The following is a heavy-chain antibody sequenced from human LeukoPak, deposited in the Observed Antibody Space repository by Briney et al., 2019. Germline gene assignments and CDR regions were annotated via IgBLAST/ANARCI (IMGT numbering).Heavy chain of an antibody. Sequence: GGSLRLSCAASGFTFSTYAMSWARQAPGKGLEWVSVISGSGGSIYYADSVKGRFTISRDNSKNTLYLQMNTLRAEDTAVYYCAKDAPMRPFGPWGQGTLVTVSS. CDR1: GFTFSTYA. J-gene: IGHJ5*02. CDR2: ISGSGGSI. D-gene: IGHD6-25*01. CDR3: AKDAPMRPFGP. V-gene: IGHV3-23*01.